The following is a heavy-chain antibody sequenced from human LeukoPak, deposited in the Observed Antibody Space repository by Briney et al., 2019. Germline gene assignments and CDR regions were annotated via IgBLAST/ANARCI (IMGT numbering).Heavy chain of an antibody. D-gene: IGHD3-16*01. CDR3: AGGGDSYYDYAWGIERFVY. CDR1: GFTFSSYS. V-gene: IGHV3-21*01. Sequence: GGSLRLTCAASGFTFSSYSMNWVRQAPGKGLEWVSSISSSSSYIYYADSVKGRFTISRDNAKNSLYLQMNSLRAEDTAVYYCAGGGDSYYDYAWGIERFVYWGQGTLVTVSS. CDR2: ISSSSSYI. J-gene: IGHJ4*02.